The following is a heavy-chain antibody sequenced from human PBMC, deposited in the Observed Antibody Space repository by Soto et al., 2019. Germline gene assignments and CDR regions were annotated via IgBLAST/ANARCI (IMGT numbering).Heavy chain of an antibody. V-gene: IGHV5-51*01. CDR1: GYSFTSYW. CDR3: ARHVPYYDFWSGLNYYYGMDV. J-gene: IGHJ6*02. Sequence: GASLKISCKGSGYSFTSYWIGWVRQMPGKGLEWVGIIYPGDSDTRYSPSFQGQVTISADKSISTAYLQWSSLKASDTAMYYCARHVPYYDFWSGLNYYYGMDVWGQGTTVTVSS. CDR2: IYPGDSDT. D-gene: IGHD3-3*01.